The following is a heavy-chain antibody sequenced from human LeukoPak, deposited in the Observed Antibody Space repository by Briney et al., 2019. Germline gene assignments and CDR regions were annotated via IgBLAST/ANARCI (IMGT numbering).Heavy chain of an antibody. CDR3: ARERVADSSGYYYGRNAFDI. D-gene: IGHD3-22*01. V-gene: IGHV1-46*01. CDR2: INPSGGST. CDR1: GGTFSSYA. Sequence: ASVKVSCKASGGTFSSYAISWVRQAPGQGLEWMGIINPSGGSTSYAQKFQGRVTMTRDTSTSTVYMELSSLRSEDTAVYYCARERVADSSGYYYGRNAFDIWGQGTMVTVSS. J-gene: IGHJ3*02.